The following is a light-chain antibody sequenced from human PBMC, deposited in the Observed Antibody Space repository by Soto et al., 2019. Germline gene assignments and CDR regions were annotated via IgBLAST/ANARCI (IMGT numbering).Light chain of an antibody. CDR2: EVS. Sequence: QSVLAQPASVSGSFGQSITISCSGPNTDLGVYGYVSWYQQHPGKAPKLMIYEVSNRPSGVSNRFSGSKSGNTASLTISGLQAEDEADYYCSSYTSSSLYVFGTGTKVTVL. CDR3: SSYTSSSLYV. J-gene: IGLJ1*01. CDR1: NTDLGVYGY. V-gene: IGLV2-14*01.